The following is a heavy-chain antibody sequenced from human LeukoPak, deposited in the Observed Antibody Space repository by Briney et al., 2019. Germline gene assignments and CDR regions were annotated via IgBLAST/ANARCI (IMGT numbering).Heavy chain of an antibody. V-gene: IGHV3-74*01. D-gene: IGHD5-24*01. CDR3: ARDWVYKIDH. CDR2: ISHDGFI. CDR1: GFTFSSYV. Sequence: GGSLRLSCETAGFTFSSYVMHWVRRAPGKGLVWVSRISHDGFISYADSVKGRFTISRDNAKNTLILQMNSLRAEDTAVYYCARDWVYKIDHWGRGTLVTVSS. J-gene: IGHJ4*02.